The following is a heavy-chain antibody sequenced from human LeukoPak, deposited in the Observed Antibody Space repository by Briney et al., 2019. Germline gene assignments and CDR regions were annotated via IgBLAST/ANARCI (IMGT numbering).Heavy chain of an antibody. Sequence: ASVKVSCKASGYAFTSYYMHWVRQAPGQGPEWMGIINPSGGSTSYAQKFQGRVTMTRDMSTSTVYMELSSLRSEDTAVYYCAREGGGYCTNGVCYRGEDYYYYMDVWGKGTTVTVSS. J-gene: IGHJ6*03. D-gene: IGHD2-8*01. V-gene: IGHV1-46*01. CDR2: INPSGGST. CDR3: AREGGGYCTNGVCYRGEDYYYYMDV. CDR1: GYAFTSYY.